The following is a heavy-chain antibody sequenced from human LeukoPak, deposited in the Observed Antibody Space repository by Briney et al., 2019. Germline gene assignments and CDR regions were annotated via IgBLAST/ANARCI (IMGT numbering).Heavy chain of an antibody. CDR1: GFTFSSYS. D-gene: IGHD2-2*01. V-gene: IGHV3-21*01. CDR3: ARVYCSSTSCSGDAFDI. Sequence: GGSLRLSCAASGFTFSSYSMNWVRQAPGKGLEWVSPISSSSSYIYYADSVKGRFTISRDNAKNSLYLQMNSLRAEDTAVYYCARVYCSSTSCSGDAFDIWGQGTMVTVSS. CDR2: ISSSSSYI. J-gene: IGHJ3*02.